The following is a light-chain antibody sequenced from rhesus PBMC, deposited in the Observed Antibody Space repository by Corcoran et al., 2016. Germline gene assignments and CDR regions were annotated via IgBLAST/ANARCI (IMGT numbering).Light chain of an antibody. CDR1: SNDVGGYDY. Sequence: QAALTQPPSVSESPGQSVTISCTGTSNDVGGYDYVSWYQQDPGTAPKLMIYEVRSRPPGVSDRFSGSRSGNTASLTISGLQAEDEADYYCSAYAGSNTYIFGAGTRLTVL. J-gene: IGLJ1*01. CDR2: EVR. V-gene: IGLV2-23*01. CDR3: SAYAGSNTYI.